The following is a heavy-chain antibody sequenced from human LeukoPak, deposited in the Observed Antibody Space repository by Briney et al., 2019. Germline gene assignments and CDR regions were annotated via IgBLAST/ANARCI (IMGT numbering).Heavy chain of an antibody. CDR2: IYYSGST. CDR1: GGSISSYY. V-gene: IGHV4-59*08. Sequence: PSETLSLTCTVSGGSISSYYWSWIRQPPGKGLEWIGYIYYSGSTNYNPSLKSRVTISVDTSKNQFSLKLSSVTAADTAVYYCARHFPRYSSSLDDAFDIWGQGTMVTVSS. J-gene: IGHJ3*02. D-gene: IGHD6-13*01. CDR3: ARHFPRYSSSLDDAFDI.